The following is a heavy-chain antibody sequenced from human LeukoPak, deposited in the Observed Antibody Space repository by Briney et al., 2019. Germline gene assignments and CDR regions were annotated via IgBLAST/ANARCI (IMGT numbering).Heavy chain of an antibody. CDR3: ARRRDSGSLQHFDY. CDR1: GFTFSSYW. D-gene: IGHD1-26*01. V-gene: IGHV3-74*01. J-gene: IGHJ4*02. CDR2: INSDGSST. Sequence: GGSLRLSCAASGFTFSSYWMHWVRQAPGKGLVWVSRINSDGSSTSYADSVKGRFTISRDNAKNSLYLQMNSLRAEDTAVYYCARRRDSGSLQHFDYWGQGTLVTVSS.